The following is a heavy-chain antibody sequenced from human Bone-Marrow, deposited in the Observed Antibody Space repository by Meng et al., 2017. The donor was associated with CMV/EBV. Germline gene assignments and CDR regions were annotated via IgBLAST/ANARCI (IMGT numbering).Heavy chain of an antibody. D-gene: IGHD4-11*01. CDR3: ARKGLDYSIYN. Sequence: SETLSLTCTVSGGSISSYYWSWIRQPPGKGLEWIGYIYYSGSNNYNPTLKSRVTISVDTSKNLFSLKQSPVTDADTAVYYCARKGLDYSIYNWGQGTLVTVSS. CDR1: GGSISSYY. V-gene: IGHV4-59*01. J-gene: IGHJ4*02. CDR2: IYYSGSN.